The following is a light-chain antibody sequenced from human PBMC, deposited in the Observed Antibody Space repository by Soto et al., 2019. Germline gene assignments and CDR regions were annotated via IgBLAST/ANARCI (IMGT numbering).Light chain of an antibody. Sequence: EIVMTQSPATLSVSPGERATLSCRASQSVSSNLAWYQQKPGQAPRLLIYGASTRATGIPARFSGSGSGTEFTLTISSLQSEDFAVYYCHQYNTWPSGTFGQGTKVEI. CDR2: GAS. CDR1: QSVSSN. J-gene: IGKJ1*01. CDR3: HQYNTWPSGT. V-gene: IGKV3-15*01.